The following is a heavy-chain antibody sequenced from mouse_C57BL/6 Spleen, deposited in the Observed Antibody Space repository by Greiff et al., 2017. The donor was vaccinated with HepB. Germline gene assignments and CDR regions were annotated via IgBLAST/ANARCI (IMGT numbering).Heavy chain of an antibody. CDR1: GYTFTSYW. Sequence: QVQLQQSGAELVKPGASVKLSCKASGYTFTSYWMQWVKQRPGQGLEWIGEIDPSDSYTNYNQKFKGKATLTVDTSSSTAYMQLSSLTSEDSAVYYCARRAAGRYFDVWGTGTTVTVSS. D-gene: IGHD1-2*01. CDR3: ARRAAGRYFDV. CDR2: IDPSDSYT. J-gene: IGHJ1*03. V-gene: IGHV1-50*01.